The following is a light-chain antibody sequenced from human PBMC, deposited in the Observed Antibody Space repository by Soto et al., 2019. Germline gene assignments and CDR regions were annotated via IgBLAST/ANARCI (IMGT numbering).Light chain of an antibody. J-gene: IGLJ1*01. Sequence: QSVLTQPPSVSGAPGQRVTISCTGSSSNIGAGYDVHWYQQLPGTDPKLLLYGNSNRPSGVPDRFSGSKSGTSASLAITGLQPEDEAPYYCQPSDSSLRDVFGTGTKLTVL. CDR2: GNS. CDR1: SSNIGAGYD. V-gene: IGLV1-40*01. CDR3: QPSDSSLRDV.